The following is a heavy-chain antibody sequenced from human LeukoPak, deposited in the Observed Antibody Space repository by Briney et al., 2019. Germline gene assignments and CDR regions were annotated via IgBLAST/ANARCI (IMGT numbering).Heavy chain of an antibody. J-gene: IGHJ4*02. CDR1: GFTFDDYA. Sequence: DRSLRLSCAASGFTFDDYAMHWVRQAPGKGLECVSGIAWNSGSVVYADSVDGRFTISRDNAKNSLYLQLNSLRANDTALYYCAKGTTYYYGSTDYWGQGTLVTVSS. V-gene: IGHV3-9*01. CDR2: IAWNSGSV. CDR3: AKGTTYYYGSTDY. D-gene: IGHD3-10*01.